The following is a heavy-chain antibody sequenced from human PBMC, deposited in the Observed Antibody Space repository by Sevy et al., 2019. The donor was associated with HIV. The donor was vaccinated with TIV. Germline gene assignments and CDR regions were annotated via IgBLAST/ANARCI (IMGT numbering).Heavy chain of an antibody. Sequence: GGSLRLSCAASGFTFSNAWMSWVRQAPGKGLEWVSAISGSGGSTYYADSVKGRFTISRDKSKNTLYLQMNSLRAEDTAVYYCAKGDRTFYGLDVWGQGTTVTVSS. V-gene: IGHV3-23*01. CDR2: ISGSGGST. J-gene: IGHJ6*02. CDR3: AKGDRTFYGLDV. CDR1: GFTFSNAW. D-gene: IGHD2-15*01.